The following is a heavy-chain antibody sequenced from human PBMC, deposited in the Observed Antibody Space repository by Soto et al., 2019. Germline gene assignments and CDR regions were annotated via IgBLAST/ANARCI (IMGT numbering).Heavy chain of an antibody. D-gene: IGHD1-1*01. CDR3: AKLERTTDY. V-gene: IGHV3-30*18. J-gene: IGHJ4*02. Sequence: LGGSLRLSCAASGFTFSSYGMHWVRQAPGKGLEWVAVISYDGSNKYYADSVKGRFTISRDNSKNTLYLQMNSLRAEDTAVYYCAKLERTTDYWGQGTLVTVSS. CDR2: ISYDGSNK. CDR1: GFTFSSYG.